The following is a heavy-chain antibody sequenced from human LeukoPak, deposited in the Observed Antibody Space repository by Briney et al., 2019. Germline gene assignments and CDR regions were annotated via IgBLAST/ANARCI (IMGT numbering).Heavy chain of an antibody. V-gene: IGHV1-69*05. CDR2: IIPIFGTA. CDR1: GGTFISYA. J-gene: IGHJ4*02. Sequence: GSSVKVSSKASGGTFISYAISWVRQAPGQGLEWMGGIIPIFGTANYAQKCQGRVTITTDESTSTAYMELSSLRSEDTAVYYCARGFLDGLFYFDFWGQGTLVTVSS. D-gene: IGHD2/OR15-2a*01. CDR3: ARGFLDGLFYFDF.